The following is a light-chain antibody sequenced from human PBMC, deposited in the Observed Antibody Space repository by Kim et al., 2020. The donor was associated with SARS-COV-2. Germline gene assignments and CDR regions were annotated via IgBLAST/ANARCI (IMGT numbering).Light chain of an antibody. V-gene: IGKV1-5*03. J-gene: IGKJ1*01. CDR3: LQYHFYS. CDR2: KVS. Sequence: DFQMTQSPSTLSACVGDRVTITCRASQSFTDWLAWYQQKPGKPPNLLIYKVSTLKSGVPSRFSGSGSGTEFTLTISSLQPDDFATYYCLQYHFYSFGQGTKVDIK. CDR1: QSFTDW.